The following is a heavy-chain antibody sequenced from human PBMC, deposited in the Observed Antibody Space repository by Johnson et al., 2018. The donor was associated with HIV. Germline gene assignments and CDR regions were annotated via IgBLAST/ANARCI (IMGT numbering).Heavy chain of an antibody. J-gene: IGHJ3*02. CDR2: IKQEGSEK. CDR1: GLTFSDYY. Sequence: EVQLVESGGGLVKPGGSLRLSCAAPGLTFSDYYMTWVRQAPGKGLEWVANIKQEGSEKYYVDSVKGRFTISRDSAKNSLYLQMNSLRAEDTDVYYCARHWAAAGTDAFDIWGQGTVVTVSS. D-gene: IGHD6-13*01. V-gene: IGHV3-7*05. CDR3: ARHWAAAGTDAFDI.